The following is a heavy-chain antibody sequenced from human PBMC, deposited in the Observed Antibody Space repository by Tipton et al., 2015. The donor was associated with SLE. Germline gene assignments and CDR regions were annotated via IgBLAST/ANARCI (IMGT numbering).Heavy chain of an antibody. D-gene: IGHD3-10*02. Sequence: LRLSCAVYGGSFSGYYWSWIRQPPGKGLEWIGEINHSGSTNYNPSLKSRVTISVDTSKNQFSLKLSSVTAADTAVYYCARRPSYVWGQGTLVTVSS. CDR1: GGSFSGYY. CDR2: INHSGST. J-gene: IGHJ4*02. CDR3: ARRPSYV. V-gene: IGHV4-34*01.